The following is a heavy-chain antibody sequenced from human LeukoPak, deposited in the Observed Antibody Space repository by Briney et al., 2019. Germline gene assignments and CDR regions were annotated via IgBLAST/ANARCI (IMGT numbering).Heavy chain of an antibody. CDR1: GFIFSSCW. D-gene: IGHD3/OR15-3a*01. CDR3: ARDEDWREIS. Sequence: GGSLRLSCAASGFIFSSCWMGWVRQVPGKGLEWVANIKQDGSEIYYVDSVKGRFTISRDNAKNSLYLQMNSLRAEDTAVYYCARDEDWREISWGQGTLVTVSS. CDR2: IKQDGSEI. J-gene: IGHJ4*02. V-gene: IGHV3-7*01.